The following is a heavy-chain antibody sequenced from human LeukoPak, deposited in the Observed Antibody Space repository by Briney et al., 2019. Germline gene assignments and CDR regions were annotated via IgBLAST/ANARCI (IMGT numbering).Heavy chain of an antibody. Sequence: GASVKVSCKASGYTFTSYYMHWVRQAPGQGLEWMGWINTNTGNPTYAQGFTGRFVFSLDTSVSTAYLQISSLKAEDTAVYYCVRDHGVVVASFDYWGQGTLVTVSS. CDR1: GYTFTSYY. CDR2: INTNTGNP. J-gene: IGHJ4*02. D-gene: IGHD2-15*01. V-gene: IGHV7-4-1*02. CDR3: VRDHGVVVASFDY.